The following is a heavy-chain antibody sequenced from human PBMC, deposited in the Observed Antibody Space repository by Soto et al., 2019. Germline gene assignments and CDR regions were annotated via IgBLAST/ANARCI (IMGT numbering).Heavy chain of an antibody. CDR3: ARDHNTSAYYYGMDV. V-gene: IGHV3-21*01. CDR1: GFTFSSYS. Sequence: PGGSLRLSCAVSGFTFSSYSMNWVRQAPGKGLEWVSFIDSSSTYIYYADSVKGRFTISRDNAKNSLYLQMNSLRAEDTAVYYCARDHNTSAYYYGMDVWGQGTTVTVSS. CDR2: IDSSSTYI. D-gene: IGHD1-20*01. J-gene: IGHJ6*02.